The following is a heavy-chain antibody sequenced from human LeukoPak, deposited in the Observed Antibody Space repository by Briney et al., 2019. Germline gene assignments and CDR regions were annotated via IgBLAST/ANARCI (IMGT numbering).Heavy chain of an antibody. CDR3: ARGYNSALDY. Sequence: GGSLRLSCAASGFTFTTYWMAWVRQAPGKGLEWVANIDQDGSDKNYVDSVKGRFTISRDNAKNSLYLQMNSLRVEDTALYFCARGYNSALDYWGQGVLVTVSS. V-gene: IGHV3-7*04. D-gene: IGHD6-19*01. CDR1: GFTFTTYW. CDR2: IDQDGSDK. J-gene: IGHJ4*02.